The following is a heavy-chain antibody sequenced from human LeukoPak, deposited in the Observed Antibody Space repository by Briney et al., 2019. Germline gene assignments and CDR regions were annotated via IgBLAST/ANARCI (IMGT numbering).Heavy chain of an antibody. J-gene: IGHJ4*02. CDR1: GYTFTDYF. CDR3: ARVTGTYYVPFDY. D-gene: IGHD1-26*01. V-gene: IGHV1-2*02. Sequence: ASVKVSCKASGYTFTDYFIHWVRQAPGQGLEWVGWINPNSGATNYAQKFQGRVIMTRVASISTVYMELTWLRSDDTAVYYCARVTGTYYVPFDYWGQGTLVTVSS. CDR2: INPNSGAT.